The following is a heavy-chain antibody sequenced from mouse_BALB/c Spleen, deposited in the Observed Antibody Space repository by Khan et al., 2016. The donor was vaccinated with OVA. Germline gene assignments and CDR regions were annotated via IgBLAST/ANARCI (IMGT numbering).Heavy chain of an antibody. CDR3: ACERRGFAY. J-gene: IGHJ3*01. CDR2: ISYSGNS. D-gene: IGHD2-12*01. CDR1: GDSITSGY. Sequence: EVQLQESGPSLVKPSQTLSLTCSVTGDSITSGYWNWIRKFPGNKLEYMGYISYSGNSYYNPSLKSRISVTRATSKTQYYLQLNSVTTEETATYYCACERRGFAYWGQGTLVTVSA. V-gene: IGHV3-8*02.